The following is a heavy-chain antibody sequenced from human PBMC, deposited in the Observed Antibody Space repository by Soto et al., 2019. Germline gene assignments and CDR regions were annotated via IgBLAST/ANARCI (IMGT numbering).Heavy chain of an antibody. V-gene: IGHV4-34*01. D-gene: IGHD3-16*02. CDR1: GGSFSGYY. Sequence: SETLSLTCAVYGGSFSGYYWSWIRQPPGKGLEWIGEINHSGSTNYNPSLKSRVTVSVDTSKNQFSLKLSSVTDADTAVYYCARGSGYGNFWGSYRSSEYLQLWGQGTLVTVSS. J-gene: IGHJ1*01. CDR3: ARGSGYGNFWGSYRSSEYLQL. CDR2: INHSGST.